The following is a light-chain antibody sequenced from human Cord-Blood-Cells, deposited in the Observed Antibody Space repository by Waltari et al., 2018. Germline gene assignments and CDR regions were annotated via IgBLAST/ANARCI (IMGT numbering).Light chain of an antibody. CDR3: SSYTSSSWV. CDR2: DVS. J-gene: IGLJ3*02. V-gene: IGLV2-14*01. CDR1: SSDVGGYNL. Sequence: QSALTQPASVYGSPGQAITISCAGTSSDVGGYNLVSCYQPHPGKAPKLMIYDVSNRPSGVSNRFSGSKSGNTASLTISGLQAEDEADYYCSSYTSSSWVFGGGTKLTVL.